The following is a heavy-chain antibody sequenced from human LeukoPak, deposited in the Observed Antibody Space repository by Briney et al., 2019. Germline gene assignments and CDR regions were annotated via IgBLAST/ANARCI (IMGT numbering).Heavy chain of an antibody. J-gene: IGHJ4*02. CDR3: ARVYGLVDY. CDR1: GYTFTSYD. V-gene: IGHV1-8*01. D-gene: IGHD2-8*01. Sequence: GASVKVSCKASGYTFTSYDINWVRQATGQGLEWMGWMNPNSGNSGFAQRFQGRVTMTRDTSISTAYMELSSLRSGDTAVYYCARVYGLVDYWGQGTLVTVSS. CDR2: MNPNSGNS.